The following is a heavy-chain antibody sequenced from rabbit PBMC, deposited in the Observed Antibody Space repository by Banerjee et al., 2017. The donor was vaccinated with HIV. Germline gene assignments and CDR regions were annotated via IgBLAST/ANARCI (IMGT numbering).Heavy chain of an antibody. Sequence: QSLEESGGDLVKPGASLTLTCTASGFSFSSSYWICWVRQAPGKGLEWIACIDAGSSGSTYYASWAKGRFTISKASSTTVTLQLNSLTAADTATYFCVRDSPYDDYGDYFNLWGPGTLVTVS. CDR2: IDAGSSGST. J-gene: IGHJ4*01. V-gene: IGHV1S40*01. D-gene: IGHD2-1*01. CDR1: GFSFSSSYW. CDR3: VRDSPYDDYGDYFNL.